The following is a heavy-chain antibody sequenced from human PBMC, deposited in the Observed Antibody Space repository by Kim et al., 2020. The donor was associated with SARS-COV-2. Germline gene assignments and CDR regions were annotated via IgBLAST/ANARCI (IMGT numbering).Heavy chain of an antibody. J-gene: IGHJ4*02. V-gene: IGHV4-39*02. Sequence: STPYNPSLKSRVTISVDTSRNQFSLKLTSVTAADTAVYYCARDPKRVPFDYWGQGTLVTVSS. CDR3: ARDPKRVPFDY. CDR2: ST. D-gene: IGHD3-3*01.